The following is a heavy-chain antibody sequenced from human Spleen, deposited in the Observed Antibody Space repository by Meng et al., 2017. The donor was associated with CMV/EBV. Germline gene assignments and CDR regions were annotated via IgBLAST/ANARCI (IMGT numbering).Heavy chain of an antibody. V-gene: IGHV4-39*02. Sequence: SGGSISSSPYYWAWIRLPPGKGLEWIGSIYYSGSTYYNASLNSRVTMSVDTSKNHFSLKLTSVTAADTAVYYCARPGGTYYWYFDYWGQGTLVTVSS. CDR1: GGSISSSPYY. D-gene: IGHD1-26*01. CDR3: ARPGGTYYWYFDY. J-gene: IGHJ4*02. CDR2: IYYSGST.